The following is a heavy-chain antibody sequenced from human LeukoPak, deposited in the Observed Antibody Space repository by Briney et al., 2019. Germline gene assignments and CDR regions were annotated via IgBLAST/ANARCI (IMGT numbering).Heavy chain of an antibody. CDR3: ARGQFTMVRGGVGY. V-gene: IGHV3-7*01. J-gene: IGHJ4*02. CDR2: VNQGGTEK. Sequence: GGSLRLSCAASGFTFSSQWMGWVRQAPGKGLEWVANVNQGGTEKFYVDSVKGRFTISRDNAENSLYLQMNSLRAEDTAAYYCARGQFTMVRGGVGYWGQGTLVTVSS. CDR1: GFTFSSQW. D-gene: IGHD3-10*01.